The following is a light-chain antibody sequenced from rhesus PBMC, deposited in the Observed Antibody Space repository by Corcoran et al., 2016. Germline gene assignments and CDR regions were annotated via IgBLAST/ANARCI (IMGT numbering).Light chain of an antibody. Sequence: GIAYLDWYLQKPGQSPQFLISEVSNRASGVPDGFSSSGSDTDFTLKIARVEAEDVGVYYCMQALEFPYSFGQGTKVEIK. CDR3: MQALEFPYS. J-gene: IGKJ2*01. CDR2: EVS. V-gene: IGKV2-104*02. CDR1: GIAY.